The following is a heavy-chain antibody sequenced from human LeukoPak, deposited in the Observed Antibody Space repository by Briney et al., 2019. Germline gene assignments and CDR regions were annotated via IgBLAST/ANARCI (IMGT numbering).Heavy chain of an antibody. CDR1: GYSISSGYY. CDR2: IYHSGST. Sequence: SETLSLTCTVSGYSISSGYYWGWIRQPPGKGLEWIGSIYHSGSTYYNPSLKSRVTISVDTSKNQFSLKLSSVTAADTAVYYCARQKIPRMTKRGQVVPAAKGRAFDIWGQGTMVTVSS. CDR3: ARQKIPRMTKRGQVVPAAKGRAFDI. D-gene: IGHD2-2*01. V-gene: IGHV4-38-2*02. J-gene: IGHJ3*02.